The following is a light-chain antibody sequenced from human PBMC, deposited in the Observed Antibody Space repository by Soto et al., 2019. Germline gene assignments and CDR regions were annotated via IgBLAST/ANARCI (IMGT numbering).Light chain of an antibody. Sequence: DIQMTQSPSSLSASAGDRVTITCRASQDISKFLAWYQQKPGKVPRHLIYATSTLDSGVPSRFSGSGTGTDFTLTISSLQPEDVATYYCQNYKSAPWTFGQGTKVESK. V-gene: IGKV1-27*01. CDR2: ATS. CDR1: QDISKF. CDR3: QNYKSAPWT. J-gene: IGKJ1*01.